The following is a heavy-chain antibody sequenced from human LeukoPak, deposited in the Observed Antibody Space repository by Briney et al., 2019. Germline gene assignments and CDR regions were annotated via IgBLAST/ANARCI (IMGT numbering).Heavy chain of an antibody. D-gene: IGHD1-1*01. CDR2: ISSSSSTI. CDR3: ARGPATGTTNDPTMGY. CDR1: GFAFSTYS. V-gene: IGHV3-48*02. J-gene: IGHJ4*02. Sequence: PGGSLRLSCAASGFAFSTYSMNWVRQAPGKGLEWVSYISSSSSTIFYAYSVKGRFTIYRDNAKNSLYLQMNSLRDKDTSVYYCARGPATGTTNDPTMGYWGQGTLVTVSS.